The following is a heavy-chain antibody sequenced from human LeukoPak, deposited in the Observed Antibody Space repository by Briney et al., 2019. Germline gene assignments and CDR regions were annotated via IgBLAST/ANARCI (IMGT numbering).Heavy chain of an antibody. CDR1: GYTFTGYY. CDR2: INPSGGST. Sequence: ASVKVSCKASGYTFTGYYMHWVRQAPGQGLEWMGIINPSGGSTSYAQKFQGRVTMTRDTSTSTVYMELSSLRSEDTAVYYCARLGYCSGGSCPSGWYYFDYWGQGTLVTVSS. D-gene: IGHD2-15*01. V-gene: IGHV1-46*01. J-gene: IGHJ4*02. CDR3: ARLGYCSGGSCPSGWYYFDY.